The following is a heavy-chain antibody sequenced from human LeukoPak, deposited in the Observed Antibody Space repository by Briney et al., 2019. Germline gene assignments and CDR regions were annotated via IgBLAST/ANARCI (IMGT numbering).Heavy chain of an antibody. V-gene: IGHV3-74*03. CDR2: INGDGSTT. J-gene: IGHJ4*02. D-gene: IGHD3-10*01. Sequence: RGSLRLSCTASGFTSSTYWINWVRQSPGKGLVWVALINGDGSTTTHADSVKGRFTISRDNAKNTAYLQMNSLRDEDTAVYFCARDYAGSPDYWGQGTLVTVSA. CDR3: ARDYAGSPDY. CDR1: GFTSSTYW.